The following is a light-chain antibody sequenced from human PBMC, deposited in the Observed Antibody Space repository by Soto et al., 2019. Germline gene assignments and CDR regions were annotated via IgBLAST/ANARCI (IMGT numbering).Light chain of an antibody. CDR3: QQYGSSPIT. CDR2: GAS. V-gene: IGKV3-20*01. Sequence: IVLTQSPGTLSLSPGERATLSCRASQSVRSSYLAWYQQKPGQAPRLLISGASSRATGIPDRFSGSGSETDFTLTISRLEPEDFAVYYCQQYGSSPITFGHGTRLEIK. CDR1: QSVRSSY. J-gene: IGKJ5*01.